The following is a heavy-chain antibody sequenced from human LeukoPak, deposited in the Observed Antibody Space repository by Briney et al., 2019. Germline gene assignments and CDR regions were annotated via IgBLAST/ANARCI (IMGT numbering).Heavy chain of an antibody. CDR2: ISSSSTI. J-gene: IGHJ6*03. Sequence: GGSLRLSCAASGFTFSSYSMNWVRQAPGKGLEWVSYISSSSTIYYADSVKGRFTISRDNAKNSLYLQMNSLRAEDTAVYYCARDRIEQQRTLGRSSNYYSYYYMDVWGKGTTVTVSS. V-gene: IGHV3-48*01. CDR3: ARDRIEQQRTLGRSSNYYSYYYMDV. CDR1: GFTFSSYS. D-gene: IGHD6-13*01.